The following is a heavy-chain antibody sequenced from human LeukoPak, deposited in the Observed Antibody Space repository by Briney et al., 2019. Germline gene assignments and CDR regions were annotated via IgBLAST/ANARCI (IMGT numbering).Heavy chain of an antibody. Sequence: PSQTLSLTCTVSGGSISSGSYYWSWIRQPAGKGLEWIGRIYTSGSTNYNPSLKSRVTISVDKSKNQFSLKLSSVTAADTAVYYCALRGMVATRGSDYWGQGTLVTVSS. D-gene: IGHD5-12*01. CDR1: GGSISSGSYY. CDR2: IYTSGST. CDR3: ALRGMVATRGSDY. J-gene: IGHJ4*02. V-gene: IGHV4-61*02.